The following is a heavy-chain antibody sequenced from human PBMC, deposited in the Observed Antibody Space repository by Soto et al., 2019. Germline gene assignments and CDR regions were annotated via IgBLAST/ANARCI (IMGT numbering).Heavy chain of an antibody. D-gene: IGHD3-9*01. CDR1: GFTFSDYY. Sequence: PGGSLRLSCAASGFTFSDYYMSWIRQAPGKGLERVSYISSSSSYTNYADSVKGRFTISRGNAKNSLYLQMNSLRAEDTAVYYCARGTPTYDILTGYYTPGYFDYWGQGTLVTVSS. CDR3: ARGTPTYDILTGYYTPGYFDY. V-gene: IGHV3-11*06. J-gene: IGHJ4*02. CDR2: ISSSSSYT.